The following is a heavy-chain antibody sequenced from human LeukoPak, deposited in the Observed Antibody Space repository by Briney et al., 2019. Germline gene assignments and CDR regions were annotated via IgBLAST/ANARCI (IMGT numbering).Heavy chain of an antibody. CDR1: GYTFTSYD. CDR3: ARGRSTGYPYY. Sequence: GASVKVSCKASGYTFTSYDINWVRQATGQGLKWMGWMNPNSGSTGYAQKFQGRVTITRNTSISTAYMELSGLRSEDTAVYYCARGRSTGYPYYLGQGTLVTVSS. V-gene: IGHV1-8*03. D-gene: IGHD5-12*01. CDR2: MNPNSGST. J-gene: IGHJ4*02.